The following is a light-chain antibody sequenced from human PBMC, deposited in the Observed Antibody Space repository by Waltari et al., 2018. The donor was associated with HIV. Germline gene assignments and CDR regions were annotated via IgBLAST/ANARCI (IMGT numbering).Light chain of an antibody. J-gene: IGLJ2*01. V-gene: IGLV2-14*01. CDR1: SSDVGGYTF. Sequence: QSALTQPASVSGSPGQSITISCTGTSSDVGGYTFVSWYQQHPGKAPKLMLYEVSHRPSGVSNRFSGSKSGNTASLTISGLQAEDEADYYCSSYTTSSTLVVFGGGTKLTVL. CDR3: SSYTTSSTLVV. CDR2: EVS.